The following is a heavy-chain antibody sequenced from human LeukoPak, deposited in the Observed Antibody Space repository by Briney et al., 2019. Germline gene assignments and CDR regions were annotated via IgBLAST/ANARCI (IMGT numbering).Heavy chain of an antibody. CDR2: ISSSSSTI. V-gene: IGHV3-48*01. CDR1: GFTFSSYS. CDR3: ARDSKAARGDALDI. J-gene: IGHJ3*02. D-gene: IGHD6-6*01. Sequence: PGGSLRLSCAASGFTFSSYSMNWVRQAPGKGLEWVSYISSSSSTIYYADSVKGRFTISRDNAKNSLYLQMNSLRAEDTAVYYCARDSKAARGDALDIWGQGTMVAVSS.